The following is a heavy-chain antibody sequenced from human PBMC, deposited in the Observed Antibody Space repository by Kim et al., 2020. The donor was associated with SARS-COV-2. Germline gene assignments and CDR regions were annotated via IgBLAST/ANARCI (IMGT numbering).Heavy chain of an antibody. D-gene: IGHD3-10*01. V-gene: IGHV4-39*01. CDR3: ARHEAMVRPRDP. CDR2: IYYSGST. Sequence: SETLSLTCTVSGGSISSSSYYWGWIRQPPGKWLEWIGSIYYSGSTYYNPSLKSRVTISVDTSKNQFSLKLSSVTAADTAVYYCARHEAMVRPRDPWGQGTLVTVSS. CDR1: GGSISSSSYY. J-gene: IGHJ5*02.